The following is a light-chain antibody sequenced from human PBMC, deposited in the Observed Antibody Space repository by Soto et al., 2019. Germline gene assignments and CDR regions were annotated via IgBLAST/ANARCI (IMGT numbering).Light chain of an antibody. J-gene: IGLJ2*01. CDR2: EGS. V-gene: IGLV2-23*01. CDR3: CSYADVV. Sequence: QSVLTQPASVSGSPGQSITISCTGTSSDVGSYNLVSWYQQHPGKAPKLMIYEGSKRPSGVSNRFSGSKSGNTASLTISGLQAEDEADYYCCSYADVVFGGGTKVTVL. CDR1: SSDVGSYNL.